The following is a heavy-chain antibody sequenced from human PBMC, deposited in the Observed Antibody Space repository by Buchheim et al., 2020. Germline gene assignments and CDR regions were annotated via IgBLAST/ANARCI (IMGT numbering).Heavy chain of an antibody. Sequence: EVQLVESGGGLVQPGGSLRLSCAASGFTFSSYEMNWVRQAPGKGLEWVSYISSSGSTIYYADSVKGQFTISRDNAKNSLYLQMNSLRAEDTAVYYCARDPRYCSGGSCYPDYWGQGTL. CDR3: ARDPRYCSGGSCYPDY. D-gene: IGHD2-15*01. J-gene: IGHJ4*02. CDR1: GFTFSSYE. V-gene: IGHV3-48*03. CDR2: ISSSGSTI.